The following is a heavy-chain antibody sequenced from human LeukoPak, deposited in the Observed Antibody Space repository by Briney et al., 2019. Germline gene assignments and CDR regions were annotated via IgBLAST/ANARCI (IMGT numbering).Heavy chain of an antibody. Sequence: GGSLRLSCAPSGFTFSSHAMSWVRQAPGKGLEWVSVISGSGVSTYYADSVKGRFTIFRDNSKNTLYLQMNSLRAEDTAVYYCAKTLTASLNYAMDVWGQGTTVTVSS. CDR1: GFTFSSHA. V-gene: IGHV3-23*01. CDR3: AKTLTASLNYAMDV. J-gene: IGHJ6*02. CDR2: ISGSGVST. D-gene: IGHD7-27*01.